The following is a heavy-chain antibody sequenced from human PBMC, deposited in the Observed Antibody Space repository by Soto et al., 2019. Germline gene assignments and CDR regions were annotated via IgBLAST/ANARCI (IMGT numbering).Heavy chain of an antibody. CDR3: ARQADYNILTGYFYYFDY. CDR2: IYPGDSDA. Sequence: LKISCKSSGYSFTDYWIGWVRQMPGKGLEWMGIIYPGDSDARYSPSFQGQVTISVDTSINTAFLRWNSLTASDTAMYYCARQADYNILTGYFYYFDYWGQGSLVTVSS. D-gene: IGHD3-9*01. V-gene: IGHV5-51*01. J-gene: IGHJ4*02. CDR1: GYSFTDYW.